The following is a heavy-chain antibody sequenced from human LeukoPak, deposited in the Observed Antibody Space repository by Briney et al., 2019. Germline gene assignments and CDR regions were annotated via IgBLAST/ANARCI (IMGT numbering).Heavy chain of an antibody. J-gene: IGHJ4*02. CDR2: INHGGST. CDR1: GGSFSGYY. CDR3: AGYYYGSENYHNHPNFDY. V-gene: IGHV4-34*01. Sequence: PSETLSLTCAVSGGSFSGYYWTWIRQPPRKGLEWIGEINHGGSTTYNPSLKSRVTISVDTSKNQCSLKLSSVTAADTAVYYCAGYYYGSENYHNHPNFDYWGQGTLVTVSS. D-gene: IGHD3-10*01.